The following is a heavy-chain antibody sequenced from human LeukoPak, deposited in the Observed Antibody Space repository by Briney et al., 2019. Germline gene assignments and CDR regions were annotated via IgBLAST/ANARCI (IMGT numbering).Heavy chain of an antibody. V-gene: IGHV4-59*01. CDR1: GRSISSYY. CDR3: ARVMPNYDFWSGYLNWFDP. Sequence: KTSQTLSLTCTVSGRSISSYYWSWIRQPAGRGLEWDGYTYYSGSTKYNTSLKSRVTISVDTSKNQFSLQLNSVTAADTAVYYCARVMPNYDFWSGYLNWFDPWGQGTLVTVSS. J-gene: IGHJ5*02. CDR2: TYYSGST. D-gene: IGHD3-3*01.